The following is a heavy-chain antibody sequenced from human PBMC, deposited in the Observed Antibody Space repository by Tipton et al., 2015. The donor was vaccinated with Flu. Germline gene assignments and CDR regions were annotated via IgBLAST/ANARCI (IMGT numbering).Heavy chain of an antibody. CDR1: GFTVSSNY. J-gene: IGHJ2*01. Sequence: SLRLSCAASGFTVSSNYMSWVRQAPGKGLEWVSVIYGGGSTYYADSVKGRFTISRDNSKNTLYLQMNSLRAEDTAVYYCARGIAVAREAWWYFDLWGRGTLVTVPS. CDR3: ARGIAVAREAWWYFDL. CDR2: IYGGGST. V-gene: IGHV3-53*01. D-gene: IGHD6-19*01.